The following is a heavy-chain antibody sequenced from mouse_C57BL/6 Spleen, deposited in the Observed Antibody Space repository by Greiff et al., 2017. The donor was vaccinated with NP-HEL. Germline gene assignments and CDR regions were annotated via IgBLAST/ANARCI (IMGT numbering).Heavy chain of an antibody. J-gene: IGHJ4*01. CDR2: IHPNSGST. V-gene: IGHV1-64*01. Sequence: QVQLKQPGAELVKPGASVKLSCKASGYTFTSYWMHWVKQRPGQGLEWIGMIHPNSGSTNYNEKFKSKATLTVDKSSSTAYMQLSSLTSEDSAVYYCARMDYDGDYYAMDYWGQGTSVTVSS. D-gene: IGHD2-4*01. CDR3: ARMDYDGDYYAMDY. CDR1: GYTFTSYW.